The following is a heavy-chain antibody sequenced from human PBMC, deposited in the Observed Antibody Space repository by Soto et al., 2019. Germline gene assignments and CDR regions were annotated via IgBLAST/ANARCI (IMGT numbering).Heavy chain of an antibody. CDR2: INPSGGST. CDR1: GYTFTSYY. CDR3: ARGGIAARPHYYYGMDV. V-gene: IGHV1-46*01. D-gene: IGHD6-6*01. Sequence: AAVKVSCKASGYTFTSYYMHWVRQAPGQGLEWMGIINPSGGSTSYAQKFQGRVTMTRDTSTSTVYMELSSLRSEDTAVYYCARGGIAARPHYYYGMDVWGQGTTVTVSS. J-gene: IGHJ6*02.